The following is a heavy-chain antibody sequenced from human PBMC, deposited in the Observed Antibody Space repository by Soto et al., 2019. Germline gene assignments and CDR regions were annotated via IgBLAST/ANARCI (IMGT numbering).Heavy chain of an antibody. CDR2: ISYDGSNK. CDR1: GFTFSSYA. J-gene: IGHJ6*02. V-gene: IGHV3-30-3*01. Sequence: QVQLVESGGGVVQPGRSLRLSCAASGFTFSSYAMHWVRQAPGKGLEWVAVISYDGSNKYYADSVKGRFTISRDNSKNTLYLQMNSLRAEDTAVYYCARDPAYSSRGDGMDVWGQGTTVTVSS. CDR3: ARDPAYSSRGDGMDV. D-gene: IGHD6-13*01.